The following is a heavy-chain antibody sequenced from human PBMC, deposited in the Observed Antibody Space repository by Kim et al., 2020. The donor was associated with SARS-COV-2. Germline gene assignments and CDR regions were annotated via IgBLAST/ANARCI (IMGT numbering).Heavy chain of an antibody. D-gene: IGHD3-16*01. J-gene: IGHJ5*02. Sequence: NYTPSLKSRVTISVDTSKNQFSLKLSSITAADTAVYYCARDLRGMGNWLDPWGQGTLVTVSS. V-gene: IGHV4-59*01. CDR3: ARDLRGMGNWLDP.